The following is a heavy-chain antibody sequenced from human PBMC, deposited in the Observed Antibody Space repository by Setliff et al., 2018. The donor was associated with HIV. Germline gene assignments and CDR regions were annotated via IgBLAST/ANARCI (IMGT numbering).Heavy chain of an antibody. Sequence: PGGSLRLSCVASGFNFTSYSMNWVRQAPGKGLEWVSSISSSSSYIYYADSVKGRFTISRDNAKNSLYLQMNSLRAEDTAVYYCARDGRIYSSGWYYFDYWGQGTLVTVSS. V-gene: IGHV3-21*01. CDR3: ARDGRIYSSGWYYFDY. D-gene: IGHD6-19*01. J-gene: IGHJ4*02. CDR1: GFNFTSYS. CDR2: ISSSSSYI.